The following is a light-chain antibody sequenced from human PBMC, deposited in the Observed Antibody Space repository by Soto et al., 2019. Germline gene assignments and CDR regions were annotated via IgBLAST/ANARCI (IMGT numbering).Light chain of an antibody. CDR1: QSVRGNY. J-gene: IGKJ5*01. CDR3: QQYGSSPIT. CDR2: GAS. Sequence: DIVLTQSPGTLSLSPGERATLSCRASQSVRGNYLAWYQQKPGQAPRLLIYGASSRATGIPDRFSGSGSGTDFTLTISRLEPEDFAVYYCQQYGSSPITFGQGTRLEIK. V-gene: IGKV3-20*01.